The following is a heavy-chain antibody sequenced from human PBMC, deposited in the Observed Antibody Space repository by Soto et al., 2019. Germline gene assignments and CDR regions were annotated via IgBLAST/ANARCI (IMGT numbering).Heavy chain of an antibody. CDR1: GFTFSSYS. CDR2: ISSSSSTI. V-gene: IGHV3-48*02. Sequence: GGSLRLSCAASGFTFSSYSMNWVRQAPGKGLEWVSYISSSSSTIYYADSVKGRFTISRDNAKNSLYLQMNSLRDEDTAVYYCARPSSRPKQLLWLGELLPDSGMDVWGQGTTVTVSS. J-gene: IGHJ6*02. D-gene: IGHD3-10*01. CDR3: ARPSSRPKQLLWLGELLPDSGMDV.